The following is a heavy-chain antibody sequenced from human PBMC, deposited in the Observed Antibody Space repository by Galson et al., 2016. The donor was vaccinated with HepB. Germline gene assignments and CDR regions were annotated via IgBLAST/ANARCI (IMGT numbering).Heavy chain of an antibody. Sequence: SLRLSCAVSGFSVCANSMSWVRQAPGRGLDWVSTIRNSGPTYFGDSVKGRFTISRDNSKNTPYLQVNSLRAEDTALYYCAKGDRYNDYWSGYYELFDYWGQGTLVTVSS. CDR3: AKGDRYNDYWSGYYELFDY. V-gene: IGHV3-53*01. CDR2: IRNSGPT. CDR1: GFSVCANS. J-gene: IGHJ4*02. D-gene: IGHD3-3*01.